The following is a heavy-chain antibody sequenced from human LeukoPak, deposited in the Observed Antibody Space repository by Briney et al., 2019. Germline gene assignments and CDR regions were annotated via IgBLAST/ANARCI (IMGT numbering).Heavy chain of an antibody. CDR3: ARTIGAEIGGGHYFDY. D-gene: IGHD3-16*01. J-gene: IGHJ4*02. V-gene: IGHV2-70*11. CDR1: GFSLITSAMC. CDR2: IDWDDDK. Sequence: SGPALVKPTQTPTLTCSISGFSLITSAMCVNWIRQPPGKALEWLARIDWDDDKYYTTSLKTRLTISKDTSKNQVVLTMTNMDPVDTATCYCARTIGAEIGGGHYFDYWGQGTLVTVSS.